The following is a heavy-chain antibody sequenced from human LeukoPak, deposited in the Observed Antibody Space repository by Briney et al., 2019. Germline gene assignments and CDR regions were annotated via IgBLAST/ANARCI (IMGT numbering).Heavy chain of an antibody. CDR2: IYPGDSDS. CDR1: GYTFTTYW. CDR3: ARGDGDYDY. V-gene: IGHV5-51*01. Sequence: GESLKISCKGSGYTFTTYWIGWVRQIPGKGLEWMGIIYPGDSDSRYSPSFQGQVSFSADKSINTAYLQWSSLRASDTAMYFSARGDGDYDYWGQGTLVTVSS. D-gene: IGHD4-17*01. J-gene: IGHJ4*02.